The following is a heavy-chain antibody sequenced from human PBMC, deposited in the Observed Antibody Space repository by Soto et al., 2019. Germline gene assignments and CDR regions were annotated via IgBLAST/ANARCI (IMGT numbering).Heavy chain of an antibody. V-gene: IGHV3-48*01. J-gene: IGHJ5*02. D-gene: IGHD1-26*01. Sequence: EVQLVESGGGLVQPGGSLRLSCAASGFTFSSYSMNWVRQAPGKGLEWVSYISSSSSTIYYADSVKGRFTISRDNAKNSLYLQMNSRRAEDTAVYYCARDREGWFDPWGQGTLVTVSS. CDR2: ISSSSSTI. CDR1: GFTFSSYS. CDR3: ARDREGWFDP.